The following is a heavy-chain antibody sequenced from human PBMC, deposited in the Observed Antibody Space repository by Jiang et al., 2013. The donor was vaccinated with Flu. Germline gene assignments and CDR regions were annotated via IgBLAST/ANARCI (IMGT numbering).Heavy chain of an antibody. Sequence: SGAEVKKPGSSVKVSCKASGGTFSSSAISWVRQAPGQGLEWMGGIIPIFGTANYAQKFQGRVTITADKSTSTAYMELSSLRSEDTAVYYCARETFYYDSSGYPTCYFDYWGQGTLVTVSS. CDR2: IIPIFGTA. CDR3: ARETFYYDSSGYPTCYFDY. CDR1: GGTFSSSA. V-gene: IGHV1-69*06. J-gene: IGHJ4*02. D-gene: IGHD3-22*01.